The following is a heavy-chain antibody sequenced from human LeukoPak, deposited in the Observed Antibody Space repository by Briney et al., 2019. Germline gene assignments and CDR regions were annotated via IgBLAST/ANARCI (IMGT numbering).Heavy chain of an antibody. CDR3: ASESYYYDTPFDY. J-gene: IGHJ4*02. CDR2: INPDGGA. D-gene: IGHD3-22*01. V-gene: IGHV1-2*02. CDR1: GYIFTGYY. Sequence: ASVKVSCKASGYIFTGYYINWVRQAPGQGLEWMGWINPDGGADYAQKFQGRVTMTRDTSISTAYMELSRLRSDDTAVYYCASESYYYDTPFDYWGQGTLVTVSS.